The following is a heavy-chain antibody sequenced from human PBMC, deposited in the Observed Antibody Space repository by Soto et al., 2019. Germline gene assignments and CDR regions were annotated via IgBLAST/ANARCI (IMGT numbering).Heavy chain of an antibody. CDR2: TSYRGNT. Sequence: QVQLQESGPGLVKPSQTLTLTCTVSDDSITGGGYFWTWIRQLPGKGLEWLGSTSYRGNTFYNPSLTCRRTISLDPSQRRVSLMVTSVTAADTAIYFCARGGSGTYHVWGQGTLVIVSS. J-gene: IGHJ4*02. V-gene: IGHV4-31*02. D-gene: IGHD3-10*01. CDR3: ARGGSGTYHV. CDR1: DDSITGGGYF.